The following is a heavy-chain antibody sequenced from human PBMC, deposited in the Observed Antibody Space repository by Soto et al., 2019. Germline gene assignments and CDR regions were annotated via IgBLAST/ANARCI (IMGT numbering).Heavy chain of an antibody. CDR3: ARIANAYEFYFDD. CDR2: IKQDGSET. CDR1: GFTFRNYW. J-gene: IGHJ4*02. Sequence: EVQLVESGGGLLQPGGSLRLSCAASGFTFRNYWMSWVRQAPGKGLEWVASIKQDGSETYYVDSVKGRFTISRDNAKNPLYLQMNSLRAQDTAVYYCARIANAYEFYFDDWGQGTLVTVSS. D-gene: IGHD3-3*01. V-gene: IGHV3-7*01.